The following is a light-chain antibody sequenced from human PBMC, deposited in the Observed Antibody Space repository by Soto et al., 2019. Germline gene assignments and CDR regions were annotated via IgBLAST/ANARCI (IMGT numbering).Light chain of an antibody. CDR1: QGISSY. CDR3: QQLNSYPLT. CDR2: AAS. J-gene: IGKJ4*01. Sequence: DIPLTQSPSFLSASVGDRVTITCRASQGISSYLAWYQQKPGKAPKLLIYAASTLQSEVPSRFSGSGSGTEFTLTISILQPEDFATYYCQQLNSYPLTFGGGTKVEIK. V-gene: IGKV1-9*01.